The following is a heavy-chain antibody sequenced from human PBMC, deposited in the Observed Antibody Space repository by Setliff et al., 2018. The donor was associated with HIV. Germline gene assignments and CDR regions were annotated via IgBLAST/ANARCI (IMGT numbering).Heavy chain of an antibody. V-gene: IGHV4-4*09. D-gene: IGHD5-12*01. CDR2: IYTSGSI. J-gene: IGHJ4*02. CDR1: GGSISSYY. CDR3: ARLGDSGYDFRGYFDY. Sequence: SETLSLTCTVSGGSISSYYWSWIRQPPGKGLEWIGYIYTSGSINYNPSLKSRVTISVDTSKNQFSLKLTSVTAADTALYFCARLGDSGYDFRGYFDYWGQGKLVTVSS.